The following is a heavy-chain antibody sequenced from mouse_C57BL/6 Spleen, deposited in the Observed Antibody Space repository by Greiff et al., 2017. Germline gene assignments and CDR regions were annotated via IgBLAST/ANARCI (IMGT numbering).Heavy chain of an antibody. J-gene: IGHJ2*01. CDR3: ARPGRGYFDY. CDR2: ISSGSSTI. V-gene: IGHV5-17*01. Sequence: EVKLVESGGGLVKPGGSLKLSCAASGFTFSDYGMHWVRQAPEKGLEWVAYISSGSSTIYYADTVKGRFTISRDNAKNTLFLQMTSLRSEDTAMYYCARPGRGYFDYWGQGTTLTVSS. D-gene: IGHD3-1*01. CDR1: GFTFSDYG.